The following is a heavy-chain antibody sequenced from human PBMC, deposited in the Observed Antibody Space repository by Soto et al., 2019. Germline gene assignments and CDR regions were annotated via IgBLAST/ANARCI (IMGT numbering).Heavy chain of an antibody. CDR1: GYTFTSHW. D-gene: IGHD3-16*01. CDR3: VRHGAYFDY. Sequence: PGASLKISCKGSGYTFTSHWIGWVRQMPGKGLEWMGIIFPGDSDTRYSPSFQGQVTISADKSINTAYLQWSSLKASDTAMYFCVRHGAYFDYWGQGTLVTVSS. CDR2: IFPGDSDT. V-gene: IGHV5-51*01. J-gene: IGHJ4*02.